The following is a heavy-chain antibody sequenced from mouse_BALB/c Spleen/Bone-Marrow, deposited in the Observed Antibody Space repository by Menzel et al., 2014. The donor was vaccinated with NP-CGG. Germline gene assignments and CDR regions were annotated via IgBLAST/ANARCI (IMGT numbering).Heavy chain of an antibody. J-gene: IGHJ1*01. D-gene: IGHD1-1*01. CDR3: ARLNHYGNLFV. V-gene: IGHV4-1*02. CDR2: INPDSSTI. CDR1: GVDFSRYW. Sequence: AAEGVDFSRYWMSWVRQAPGKGLEWIGEINPDSSTINYTPSLKDKFIISRDNAKNTLYLQMSKVRSEDTALYYCARLNHYGNLFVWGAGTTVTVSS.